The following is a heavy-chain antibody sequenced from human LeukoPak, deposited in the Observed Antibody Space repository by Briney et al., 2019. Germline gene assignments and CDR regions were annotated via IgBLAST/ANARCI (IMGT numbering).Heavy chain of an antibody. D-gene: IGHD3-3*01. CDR3: AREITIFGVVRFDP. V-gene: IGHV4-59*01. J-gene: IGHJ5*02. Sequence: SETLSLTCTVSGGSISSYYWSWIRQPPGKGLEWIGYIYYSGSTNYNPSLKSRVTISVDTSKNQFSLKLSSVTAADTAVYYCAREITIFGVVRFDPWGQGNLVTVSS. CDR1: GGSISSYY. CDR2: IYYSGST.